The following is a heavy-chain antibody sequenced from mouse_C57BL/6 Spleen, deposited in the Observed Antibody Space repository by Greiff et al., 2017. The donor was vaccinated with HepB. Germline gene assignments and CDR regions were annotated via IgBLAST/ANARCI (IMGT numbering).Heavy chain of an antibody. CDR1: GYTFTSYW. CDR3: TKSGINYSNFVG. J-gene: IGHJ4*01. V-gene: IGHV1-55*01. CDR2: IYPGSGST. D-gene: IGHD2-5*01. Sequence: QVQLQQSGAELVKPGASVKMSCKASGYTFTSYWITWVKQRPGQGLEWIGDIYPGSGSTNYNEKFKSKATLTVDTSSSTAYMQLSSLTSEDSAVYCCTKSGINYSNFVGWGKGTSVTVSS.